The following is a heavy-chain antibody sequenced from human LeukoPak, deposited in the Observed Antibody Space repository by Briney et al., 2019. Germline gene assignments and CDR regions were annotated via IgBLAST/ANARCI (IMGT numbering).Heavy chain of an antibody. CDR1: GFTFSSYG. D-gene: IGHD5-12*01. J-gene: IGHJ3*02. CDR2: IRYDGSNK. CDR3: AILLSGYQLYAFDI. V-gene: IGHV3-30*02. Sequence: GGSLRLYCAASGFTFSSYGMHWVRQAPGKGLEWVAFIRYDGSNKYYADSVKGRFTISRDNSKNTLYLQMNSLRAEDTAVYYCAILLSGYQLYAFDIWGQGTMVTVSS.